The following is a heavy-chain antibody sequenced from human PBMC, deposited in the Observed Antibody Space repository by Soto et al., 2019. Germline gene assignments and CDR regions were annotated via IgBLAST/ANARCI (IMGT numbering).Heavy chain of an antibody. J-gene: IGHJ6*01. Sequence: QVQLQESGPGLVRPSQTLSLTCTVSGGSISSDHYHWTWIRQTPGKGLEWIGYIHYSGSVYYNPSLQSRVYMSVDPSKNLFPLKLSSVDGADTGGYFCGRGEDRGDRDYYGLGVWGQGAPVTVSS. CDR3: GRGEDRGDRDYYGLGV. CDR1: GGSISSDHYH. CDR2: IHYSGSV. D-gene: IGHD5-18*01. V-gene: IGHV4-30-4*01.